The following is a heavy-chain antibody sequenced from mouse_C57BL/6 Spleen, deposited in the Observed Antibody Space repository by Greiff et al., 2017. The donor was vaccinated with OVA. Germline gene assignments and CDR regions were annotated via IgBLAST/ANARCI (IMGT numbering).Heavy chain of an antibody. CDR2: IYPGDGDT. V-gene: IGHV1-80*01. Sequence: QVQLQQSGAELVKPGASVKISCKASGYAFRSYWMNWVKQRPGKGLGWIGQIYPGDGDTNYNGKFKGKGTLTADKSSSTAYMQLSSLTSEDSAVYFCARRLPHGSAMDYWGQGTSVTVSS. CDR1: GYAFRSYW. CDR3: ARRLPHGSAMDY. J-gene: IGHJ4*01. D-gene: IGHD2-2*01.